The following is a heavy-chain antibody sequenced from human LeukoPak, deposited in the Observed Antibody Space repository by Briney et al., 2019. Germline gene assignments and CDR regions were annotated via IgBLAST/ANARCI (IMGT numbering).Heavy chain of an antibody. CDR2: IIPIFGAT. CDR1: GGTFSSYA. Sequence: GASVKVSCKASGGTFSSYAISWVRQAPGQGLEWMAGIIPIFGATHYAQKLKGRVTITADESTSTAYMELSSLRFEDTAVYYCATDPLGHCSGTNCYTRMEFDYWGQGTVVTVSS. V-gene: IGHV1-69*13. CDR3: ATDPLGHCSGTNCYTRMEFDY. J-gene: IGHJ4*02. D-gene: IGHD2-2*01.